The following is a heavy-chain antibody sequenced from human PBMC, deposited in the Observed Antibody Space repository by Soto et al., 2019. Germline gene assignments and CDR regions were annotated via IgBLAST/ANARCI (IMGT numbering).Heavy chain of an antibody. V-gene: IGHV3-23*01. J-gene: IGHJ4*02. CDR2: ISDTGDYT. Sequence: GGSLRLSCEASGFTSSLYAMMWVRQAPGKGLEWVSTISDTGDYTYYADSVKGRFSVSRDNSKNTLYLQMNSLRAEDTAVYYCAKGSSGVSTWYSPYWGLGTLVTVSS. CDR1: GFTSSLYA. D-gene: IGHD6-13*01. CDR3: AKGSSGVSTWYSPY.